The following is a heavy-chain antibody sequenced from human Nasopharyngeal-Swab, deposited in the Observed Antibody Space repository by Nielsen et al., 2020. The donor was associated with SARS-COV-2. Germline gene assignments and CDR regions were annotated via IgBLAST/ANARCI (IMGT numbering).Heavy chain of an antibody. V-gene: IGHV4-39*07. CDR3: VRGLHTTATTGFDY. D-gene: IGHD1-1*01. CDR2: VYYTGNR. Sequence: SETLSLTCTVSGGSVSSRSYYWGWIRQPPGKGLEWIASVYYTGNRYYNPSIMSPVTISVDTSKNQFSLKVPSVTAADTAVYYCVRGLHTTATTGFDYWGRGTLVSVSS. CDR1: GGSVSSRSYY. J-gene: IGHJ4*02.